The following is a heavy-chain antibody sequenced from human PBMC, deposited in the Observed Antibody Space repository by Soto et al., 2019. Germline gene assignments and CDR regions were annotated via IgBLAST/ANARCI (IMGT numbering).Heavy chain of an antibody. CDR1: GFTFSSYA. CDR2: ISYDGRNK. J-gene: IGHJ4*02. CDR3: GKETRRFAVPPPLDY. Sequence: QVQLVEAGGGVVQPGWSLRLSCAASGFTFSSYAMHWVRQAPGKGVEWRAGISYDGRNKYSADSVKGRFTISRENSQNPPSLKMNSLRPADTAVYYCGKETRRFAVPPPLDYWGQGTLVTVS. V-gene: IGHV3-30*18. D-gene: IGHD6-19*01.